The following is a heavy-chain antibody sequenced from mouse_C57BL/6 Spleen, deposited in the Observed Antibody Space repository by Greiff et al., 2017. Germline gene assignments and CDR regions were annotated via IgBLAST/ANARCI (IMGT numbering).Heavy chain of an antibody. CDR3: TSIYYGSSYDY. J-gene: IGHJ2*01. V-gene: IGHV14-1*01. D-gene: IGHD1-1*01. CDR2: IDPEDGDT. Sequence: EVKLQESGAELVRPGASVKLSCTASGFNIKDYYMHWVKQRPEQGLEWIGRIDPEDGDTEYAPKFQGKATMTADTSSNTAYLQLSSLTSEDTAVYYCTSIYYGSSYDYWGQGTTLTVSS. CDR1: GFNIKDYY.